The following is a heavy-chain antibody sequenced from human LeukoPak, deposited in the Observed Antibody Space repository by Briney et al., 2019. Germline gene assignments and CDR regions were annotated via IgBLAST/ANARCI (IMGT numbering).Heavy chain of an antibody. CDR2: ISSSSSYI. CDR1: GFTFSSYS. CDR3: ARVPMVQGVNVDPCDY. J-gene: IGHJ4*02. Sequence: PGGSLRLSCAASGFTFSSYSMNWVRQAPGKGLEWVSSISSSSSYIYYADSVKGRFTISGDNAKKSLFLQMNSLRAEDTAVYYCARVPMVQGVNVDPCDYWGQGTLVTVSS. V-gene: IGHV3-21*01. D-gene: IGHD3-10*01.